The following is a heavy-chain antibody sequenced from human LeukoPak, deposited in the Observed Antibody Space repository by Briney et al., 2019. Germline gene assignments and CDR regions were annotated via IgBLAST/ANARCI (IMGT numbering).Heavy chain of an antibody. CDR3: AKDPGIAVAGFDY. D-gene: IGHD6-19*01. CDR2: IRYDGSNK. J-gene: IGHJ4*02. CDR1: GFTFSSYG. Sequence: QAGGSLRLSCAASGFTFSSYGMHWVRQAPGKGLEWVAFIRYDGSNKYYADSVRGRFTISRDNSKNTLYLQMNSLRAEDTAVYYCAKDPGIAVAGFDYWGQGTLVTVSS. V-gene: IGHV3-30*02.